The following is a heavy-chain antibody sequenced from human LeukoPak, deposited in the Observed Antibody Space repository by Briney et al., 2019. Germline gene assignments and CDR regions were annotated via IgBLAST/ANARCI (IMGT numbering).Heavy chain of an antibody. CDR1: GFTFSGSA. J-gene: IGHJ6*02. CDR2: IRSEANSYAT. Sequence: GGSLKLSCAASGFTFSGSAMHWVRQAPGKGLEWVGRIRSEANSYATAYGESVKGRFTFSRDDSKNTAYLQMDSLQTEGTAVYYCAGANLDYYGMDVWGQGTTVTVSS. CDR3: AGANLDYYGMDV. V-gene: IGHV3-73*01. D-gene: IGHD4/OR15-4a*01.